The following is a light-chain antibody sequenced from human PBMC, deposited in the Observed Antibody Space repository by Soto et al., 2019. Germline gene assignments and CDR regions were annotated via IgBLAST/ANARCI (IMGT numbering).Light chain of an antibody. CDR1: SSDVGSYNL. CDR3: CSYAGTYTWV. Sequence: QSVLTQPRSVSGSPGQSVTISCTGTSSDVGSYNLVSWYHQHPGKAPKLMIYDVSKRPSGVSDRFSGSKSGNTASLTISGLQAEDEADYHCCSYAGTYTWVFGGGTKLTVL. CDR2: DVS. J-gene: IGLJ3*02. V-gene: IGLV2-11*01.